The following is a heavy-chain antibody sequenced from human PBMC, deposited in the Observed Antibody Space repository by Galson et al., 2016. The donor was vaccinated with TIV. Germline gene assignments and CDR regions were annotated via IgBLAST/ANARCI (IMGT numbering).Heavy chain of an antibody. J-gene: IGHJ3*02. Sequence: SLRLSCAASQFTFSNYGMHWVRQAPGKGLEWVAFTRYDGSKKYYADSVKGRFTISRDNSKNTLYLQMHSLRAEDTALYFCAKGGSAFSYGYAFDMWGQGTMVTVSS. CDR1: QFTFSNYG. V-gene: IGHV3-30*02. CDR3: AKGGSAFSYGYAFDM. CDR2: TRYDGSKK. D-gene: IGHD5-18*01.